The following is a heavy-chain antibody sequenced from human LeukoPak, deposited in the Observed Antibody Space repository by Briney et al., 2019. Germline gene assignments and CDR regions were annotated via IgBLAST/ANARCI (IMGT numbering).Heavy chain of an antibody. CDR3: AKDGGPYPDC. Sequence: ASVKVSCKTSGYTFSSHGISWVRQAPGQGLEWMGWISANNGNTNYAQRFQGRVTMTTDTSTSTAYMELRSLRSDDTAVYYCAKDGGPYPDCWVQGTLVTVSS. CDR2: ISANNGNT. J-gene: IGHJ4*02. CDR1: GYTFSSHG. V-gene: IGHV1-18*01. D-gene: IGHD3-16*01.